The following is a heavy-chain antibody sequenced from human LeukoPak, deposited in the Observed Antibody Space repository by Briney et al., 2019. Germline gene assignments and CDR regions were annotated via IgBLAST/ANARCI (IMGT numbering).Heavy chain of an antibody. CDR2: ISAYNGNT. D-gene: IGHD2-2*01. CDR3: ARRYCSSTSCSIYAFDI. V-gene: IGHV1-18*01. Sequence: ASVKVSCKASGYTFTSYGISWVRRAPGQGLEWMGWISAYNGNTNYAQKLQGRVTMTTDTSTSTAYMELRSLRSDDTAVYYCARRYCSSTSCSIYAFDIWGQGTMVTVSS. J-gene: IGHJ3*02. CDR1: GYTFTSYG.